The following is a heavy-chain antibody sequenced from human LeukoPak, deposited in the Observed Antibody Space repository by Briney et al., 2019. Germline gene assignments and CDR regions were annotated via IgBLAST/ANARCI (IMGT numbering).Heavy chain of an antibody. V-gene: IGHV3-49*03. CDR1: GFTFGDHA. CDR2: IRSKTYGGTT. J-gene: IGHJ6*02. CDR3: TRGPIQLWLYHGMDV. D-gene: IGHD5-18*01. Sequence: GGSLRLSCTVSGFTFGDHAMSWLRQAPGKGLEWLGFIRSKTYGGTTEYAASVKGRFIISRDDSTSIAYLQMNSLKTEDTAVYYCTRGPIQLWLYHGMDVWGQGTTVTVSS.